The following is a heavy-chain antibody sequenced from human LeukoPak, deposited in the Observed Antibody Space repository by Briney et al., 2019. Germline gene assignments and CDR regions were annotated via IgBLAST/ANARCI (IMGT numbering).Heavy chain of an antibody. D-gene: IGHD6-19*01. V-gene: IGHV4-4*07. CDR3: AGEXEVPGGRSWDF. CDR2: IHTSGST. Sequence: SETLSLTCTVSGGSLSSYYWTWVRQPAGKGLEWIGRIHTSGSTNHNPSLKSRGTMSVDKSKNQFSWKLSSGNAAETAVFYCAGEXEVPGGRSWDFWGQGTLVTVSS. J-gene: IGHJ4*02. CDR1: GGSLSSYY.